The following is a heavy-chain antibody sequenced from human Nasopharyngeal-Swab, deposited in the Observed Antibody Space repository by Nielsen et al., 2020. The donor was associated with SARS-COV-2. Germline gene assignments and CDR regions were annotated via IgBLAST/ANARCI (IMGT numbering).Heavy chain of an antibody. Sequence: WIRQPPGKGLEWIGYIYYSGSTNYNPSLKSRVTISVDTSKNQFSLKLSSVTAADTAVYYCARESPAGDAFDIWGQGTVVTVSS. V-gene: IGHV4-59*01. D-gene: IGHD1-14*01. CDR2: IYYSGST. J-gene: IGHJ3*02. CDR3: ARESPAGDAFDI.